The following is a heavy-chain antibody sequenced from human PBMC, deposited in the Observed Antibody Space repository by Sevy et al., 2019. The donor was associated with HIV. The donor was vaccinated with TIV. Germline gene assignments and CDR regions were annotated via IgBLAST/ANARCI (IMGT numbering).Heavy chain of an antibody. V-gene: IGHV4-31*03. D-gene: IGHD1-1*01. CDR3: ASSSWKRIYGMDV. CDR1: GGSISSGGYY. Sequence: SENLSLTCTVSGGSISSGGYYWSWIRQHPGKGLEWIGYIYYSGSTYYNTSLKSRVTISVDTSKNQFSLKLSSVTAADTAVYYCASSSWKRIYGMDVWGQGTTVTVSS. J-gene: IGHJ6*02. CDR2: IYYSGST.